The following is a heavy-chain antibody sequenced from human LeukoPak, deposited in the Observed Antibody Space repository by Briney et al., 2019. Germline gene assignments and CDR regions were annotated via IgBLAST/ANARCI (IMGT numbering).Heavy chain of an antibody. D-gene: IGHD3-22*01. J-gene: IGHJ4*02. CDR2: IIPILGIA. CDR1: GGTFSSYA. Sequence: GASVKVSCKASGGTFSSYAISWVRQAPGQGLEWMGRIIPILGIANYAQKFQGRVTITADKSTSTAYMELSNLRSEDTAVYYCARDRDEYYDSSGYSDYWGQGTLVTVSS. CDR3: ARDRDEYYDSSGYSDY. V-gene: IGHV1-69*04.